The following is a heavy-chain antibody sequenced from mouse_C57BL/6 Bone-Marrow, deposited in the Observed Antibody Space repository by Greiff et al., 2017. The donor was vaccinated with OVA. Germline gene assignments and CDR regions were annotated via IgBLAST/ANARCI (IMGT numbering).Heavy chain of an antibody. Sequence: VKLQESGAELARPGASVKLSCKASGYTFTSYGISWVKQRPGQGLEWIGEIYPRSGNTYYNEKFKGKATLTADKYSSTAYMELRSLTSEDSAVYFCASSLMVRAWCAYWGKGTLVTVSA. CDR3: ASSLMVRAWCAY. D-gene: IGHD1-1*02. CDR2: IYPRSGNT. CDR1: GYTFTSYG. J-gene: IGHJ3*01. V-gene: IGHV1-81*01.